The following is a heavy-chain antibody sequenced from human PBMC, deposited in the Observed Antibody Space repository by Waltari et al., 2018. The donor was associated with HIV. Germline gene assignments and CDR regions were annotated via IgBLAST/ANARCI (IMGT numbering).Heavy chain of an antibody. V-gene: IGHV3-15*01. CDR1: GFKFRDAW. D-gene: IGHD1-26*01. CDR3: SWDDKAFFDY. J-gene: IGHJ3*01. Sequence: EVKLVESGGDLVKAGGSRRLSCAASGFKFRDAWMSWVRQTPGGALQWIGTIKSEAHGNTVDYLEALKRRFTSSRDDSKEMSYLQRDGLTTADTATYFCSWDDKAFFDYWGLGTTVIVSS. CDR2: IKSEAHGNTV.